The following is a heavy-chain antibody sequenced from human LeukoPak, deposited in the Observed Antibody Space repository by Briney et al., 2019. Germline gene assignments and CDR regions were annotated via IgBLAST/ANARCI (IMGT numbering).Heavy chain of an antibody. V-gene: IGHV3-7*04. J-gene: IGHJ4*02. CDR3: ARSNLAAFAS. CDR1: GFTFTNYW. CDR2: IKQDGSEK. Sequence: PGGSLRLSCAASGFTFTNYWVTWVRQGPGKGLEWVANIKQDGSEKYYIAPVRGRFTISRDNAKNSLYLQMNSLTVEDTAVYYCARSNLAAFASWGQGTLVTVSS. D-gene: IGHD6-25*01.